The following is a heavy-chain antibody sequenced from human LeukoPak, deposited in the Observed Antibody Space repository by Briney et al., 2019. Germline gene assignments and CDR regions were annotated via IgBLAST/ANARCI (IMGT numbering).Heavy chain of an antibody. J-gene: IGHJ4*02. V-gene: IGHV1-46*04. D-gene: IGHD5-18*01. CDR3: ARDAANGGFSYGLDY. Sequence: ASVTVSCTASGYAFAFYHIHWVRQAPGQGLEWMGIINPSGGGTTYTQKLQGRVTMTRDMSTSTVYMELSSLISEDTAVYYCARDAANGGFSYGLDYWGQGTLVTVSS. CDR2: INPSGGGT. CDR1: GYAFAFYH.